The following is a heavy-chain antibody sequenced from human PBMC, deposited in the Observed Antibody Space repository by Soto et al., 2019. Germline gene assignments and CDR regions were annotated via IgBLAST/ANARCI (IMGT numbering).Heavy chain of an antibody. CDR2: ISAYNGNT. V-gene: IGHV1-18*01. Sequence: ASVKVSFKASGYAFTSYGISWVRQAPGQGLEWMGCISAYNGNTNYAQKLQGRVTMTTDTSTSTAYMELRSLRSDDTAVYYCARDLVSYAVTPDAFDIWGQGTMVTVSS. CDR3: ARDLVSYAVTPDAFDI. CDR1: GYAFTSYG. J-gene: IGHJ3*02. D-gene: IGHD4-4*01.